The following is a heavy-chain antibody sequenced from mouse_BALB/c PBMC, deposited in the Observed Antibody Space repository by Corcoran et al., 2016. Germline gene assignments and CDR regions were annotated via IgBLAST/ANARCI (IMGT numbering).Heavy chain of an antibody. CDR1: GYTFTSDW. D-gene: IGHD2-3*01. V-gene: IGHV1-61*01. Sequence: QVQLQQPGAELVRPGASVKLSCKASGYTFTSDWMNWVKKRPGQGLEWIGMIDPSDSETHYNKMFKDKATLTVDKSSSTAYMQLSSLTSDDYAVYYCARDDLSWFAYWGQGTLVTVSA. CDR3: ARDDLSWFAY. J-gene: IGHJ3*01. CDR2: IDPSDSET.